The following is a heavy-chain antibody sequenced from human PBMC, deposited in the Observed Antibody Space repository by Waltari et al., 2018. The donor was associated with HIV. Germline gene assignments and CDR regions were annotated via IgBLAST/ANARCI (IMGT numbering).Heavy chain of an antibody. V-gene: IGHV4-38-2*01. Sequence: QVQLQESGPGLVKPSETLSLTCAVSGYSISSGYSWGWIRQPPGKGLAWIGYIYHSGSDYYSPSLKSRVAISVDTSKNQFSLKLSSVTAADTAVYYCARVMTVSGTSHDAFDIWGQGTMVTASS. J-gene: IGHJ3*02. D-gene: IGHD6-19*01. CDR1: GYSISSGYS. CDR3: ARVMTVSGTSHDAFDI. CDR2: IYHSGSD.